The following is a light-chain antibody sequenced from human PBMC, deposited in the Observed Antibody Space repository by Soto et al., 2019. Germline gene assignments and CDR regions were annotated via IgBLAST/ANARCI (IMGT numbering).Light chain of an antibody. CDR3: CSYAGSSTWV. CDR1: SSDVGSYNL. Sequence: QSALTQPASVSGSPGQSITISCTGTSSDVGSYNLVSWYQQHPGKAPKLMIYEGSKRPSGVSNRFSGSKSGNTASLTISGLQGEDEADYYCCSYAGSSTWVFGTGTKVTVL. J-gene: IGLJ1*01. CDR2: EGS. V-gene: IGLV2-23*01.